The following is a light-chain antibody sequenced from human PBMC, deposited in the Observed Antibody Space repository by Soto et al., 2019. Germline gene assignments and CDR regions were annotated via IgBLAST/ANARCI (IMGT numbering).Light chain of an antibody. Sequence: EIVMTQSPATLSVSPGERATLSCRASQSVSSNLAWYQQKPGQAPRLLIYGASTRATDIPARFSGSGSGTESTLTIASLQSEDFAVYYCQQYNKWPPFTFGPGTKVGIK. CDR2: GAS. CDR1: QSVSSN. J-gene: IGKJ3*01. V-gene: IGKV3-15*01. CDR3: QQYNKWPPFT.